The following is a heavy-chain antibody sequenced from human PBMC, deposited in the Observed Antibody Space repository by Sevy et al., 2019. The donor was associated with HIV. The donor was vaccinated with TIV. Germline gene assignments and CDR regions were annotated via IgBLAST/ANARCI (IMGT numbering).Heavy chain of an antibody. V-gene: IGHV3-33*01. CDR2: IWYDGSNK. Sequence: GGSLRLSCAASRFTFSSYGMHWVRQAPGKGLEWVAVIWYDGSNKYYADSVKGRFTISRDNSKNTLYLQMNSLRAEDTAVYYCARGNLISIAAAGYFDYWGQGTLVTVSS. CDR3: ARGNLISIAAAGYFDY. J-gene: IGHJ4*02. D-gene: IGHD6-13*01. CDR1: RFTFSSYG.